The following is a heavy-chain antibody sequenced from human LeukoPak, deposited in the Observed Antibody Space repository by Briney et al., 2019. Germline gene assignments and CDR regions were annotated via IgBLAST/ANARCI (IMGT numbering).Heavy chain of an antibody. CDR1: GYTFTGYY. CDR2: INPNSGGT. D-gene: IGHD6-19*01. CDR3: ARNGAVAAPYYYYGMDV. J-gene: IGHJ6*02. Sequence: ASVKVSCKASGYTFTGYYMHWVRQAPGQGLEWMGWINPNSGGTNYAQKFQGWVTMTRDTSISTAYMELSRLRSDDTAVYYCARNGAVAAPYYYYGMDVWGQGTTVTVSS. V-gene: IGHV1-2*04.